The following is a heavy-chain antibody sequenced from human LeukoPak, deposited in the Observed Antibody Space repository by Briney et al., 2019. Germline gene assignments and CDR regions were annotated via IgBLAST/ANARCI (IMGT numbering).Heavy chain of an antibody. CDR2: ISSSGSTI. Sequence: AGGSLRLSCAASGFTFSDYYMSWIRQAPGKGLEWVSYISSSGSTIYYADSVKGRFTISRDNAKNSLYLQMNSLRAEDTAVYYCARAEGTYYDILNYYYGMDVWGQGTTVTVSS. V-gene: IGHV3-11*01. CDR1: GFTFSDYY. CDR3: ARAEGTYYDILNYYYGMDV. D-gene: IGHD3-9*01. J-gene: IGHJ6*02.